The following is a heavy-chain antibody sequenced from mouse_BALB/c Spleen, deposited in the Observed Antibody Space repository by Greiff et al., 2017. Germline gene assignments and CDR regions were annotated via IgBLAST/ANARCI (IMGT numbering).Heavy chain of an antibody. CDR2: ISSGGGST. V-gene: IGHV5-12-2*01. CDR1: GFTFSSYT. D-gene: IGHD3-1*01. Sequence: EVKLVESGGGLVQPGGSLKLSCAASGFTFSSYTMSWVRQTPEKRLEWVAYISSGGGSTYYPDTVKGRFTISRDNAKNTLYLQMSSLKSEDTAMYYCARQPLGGLAWFAYWGQGTLVTVSA. J-gene: IGHJ3*01. CDR3: ARQPLGGLAWFAY.